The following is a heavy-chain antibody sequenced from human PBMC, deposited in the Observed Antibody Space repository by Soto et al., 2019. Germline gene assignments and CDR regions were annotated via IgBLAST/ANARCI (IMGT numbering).Heavy chain of an antibody. CDR3: VKDGDIYIAGRRTPIYFDY. CDR1: GFTFSSYA. V-gene: IGHV3-64D*06. Sequence: GGSLRLSCSASGFTFSSYAMHWVRQAPGKGLEYVSAISSNGGSTYHADSVKGRFTISRDNSKNTLYLQMSSLRAEDTAVYYCVKDGDIYIAGRRTPIYFDYWGQGTLVTVSS. D-gene: IGHD6-6*01. J-gene: IGHJ4*02. CDR2: ISSNGGST.